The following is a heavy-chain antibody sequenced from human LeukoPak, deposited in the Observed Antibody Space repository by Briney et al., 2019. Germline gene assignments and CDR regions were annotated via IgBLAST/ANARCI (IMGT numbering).Heavy chain of an antibody. D-gene: IGHD3-22*01. CDR1: GFTFSSYA. CDR2: ISCDGSNK. V-gene: IGHV3-30*04. Sequence: GRSLRLSCAASGFTFSSYAMHWVRQAPGKGLEWVAVISCDGSNKYYADSVKGRFTISRDNSKNTLYLQMNSLRAEDTAVYYCARDRRSLSLGYYAITIDYWGQGTLVTVSS. CDR3: ARDRRSLSLGYYAITIDY. J-gene: IGHJ4*02.